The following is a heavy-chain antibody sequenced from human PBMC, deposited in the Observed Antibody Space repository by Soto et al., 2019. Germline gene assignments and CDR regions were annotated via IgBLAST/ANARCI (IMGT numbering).Heavy chain of an antibody. Sequence: VGSLRLSCAASGFTFSSYGMHWVRQAPGKGLEWVAVISYDGSNKYYADSVKGRFTISRDNSKNTLYLQMNSLRAEDTAVYYCAKEGYYDSSGYFDYWGQGTLVTVSS. J-gene: IGHJ4*02. D-gene: IGHD3-22*01. CDR3: AKEGYYDSSGYFDY. CDR1: GFTFSSYG. CDR2: ISYDGSNK. V-gene: IGHV3-30*18.